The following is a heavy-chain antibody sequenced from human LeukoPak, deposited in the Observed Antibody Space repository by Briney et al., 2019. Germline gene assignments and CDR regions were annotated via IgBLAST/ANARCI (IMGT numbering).Heavy chain of an antibody. CDR2: IYYSKNT. D-gene: IGHD5-18*01. Sequence: SETLSLTCTVSGGSISSSSAYWGWIRQPPGRGLEWIGSIYYSKNTYYNPSLKSRVTISADTSKNQFSLTLGSVSATDTAVYYCVSPRGFSYGYFDYWGQGTLVTVSS. CDR1: GGSISSSSAY. V-gene: IGHV4-39*01. CDR3: VSPRGFSYGYFDY. J-gene: IGHJ4*02.